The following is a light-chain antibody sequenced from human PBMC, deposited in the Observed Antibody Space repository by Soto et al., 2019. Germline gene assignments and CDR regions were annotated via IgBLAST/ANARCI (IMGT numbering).Light chain of an antibody. CDR1: SSDVGSYNL. V-gene: IGLV2-23*01. J-gene: IGLJ1*01. CDR3: CSYAGSSV. CDR2: EGS. Sequence: QSVLTQPASVSGSPGQSITISCTGTSSDVGSYNLVSWYQQHPGKAPKLMIYEGSKRPSGVSNRFSGSKSGNTASLTISGLQAEDEADYYCCSYAGSSVFGTGTKVTAL.